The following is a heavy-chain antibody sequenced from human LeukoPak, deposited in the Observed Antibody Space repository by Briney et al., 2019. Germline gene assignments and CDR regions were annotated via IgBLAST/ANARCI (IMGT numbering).Heavy chain of an antibody. CDR1: GYTFTGYY. CDR2: INPNNGGT. CDR3: ATLVYGAGFDY. J-gene: IGHJ4*02. D-gene: IGHD4-17*01. V-gene: IGHV1-2*02. Sequence: ASVKVSCKTSGYTFTGYYMHWVRQAPGQGREWMGWINPNNGGTNYAQKFQGRVTMTRDTSISTAYMELSRLISDDTAVYYCATLVYGAGFDYWGQGTLVTVSS.